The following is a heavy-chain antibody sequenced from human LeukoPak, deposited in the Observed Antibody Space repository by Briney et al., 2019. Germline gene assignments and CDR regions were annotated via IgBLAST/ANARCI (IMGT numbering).Heavy chain of an antibody. CDR2: MNPNSGNT. D-gene: IGHD3-22*01. J-gene: IGHJ4*02. V-gene: IGHV1-8*02. CDR3: ARAPDYYDSSGYPPSGFDY. CDR1: GYTFTSYD. Sequence: ASVKVSCKASGYTFTSYDINWVRQATGQGLEWMGWMNPNSGNTGYAQKFQGRVTMTRDTSTSTVYMELSSLRSEDTAVYYCARAPDYYDSSGYPPSGFDYWGQGTLVTVSS.